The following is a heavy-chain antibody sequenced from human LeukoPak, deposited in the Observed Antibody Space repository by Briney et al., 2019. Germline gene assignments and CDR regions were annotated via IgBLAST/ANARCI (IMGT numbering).Heavy chain of an antibody. CDR2: ISYDGSNK. J-gene: IGHJ4*02. V-gene: IGHV3-30*18. CDR1: GFTFSSYG. CDR3: AKDRHFDY. Sequence: KSGGSLRLSCAASGFTFSSYGMHWVRQAPGKGLEWVAVISYDGSNKYYADSVKGRFTISRDNSKNTLYLQMNSLRAEDTAVYYCAKDRHFDYWGQGTLVTVSS.